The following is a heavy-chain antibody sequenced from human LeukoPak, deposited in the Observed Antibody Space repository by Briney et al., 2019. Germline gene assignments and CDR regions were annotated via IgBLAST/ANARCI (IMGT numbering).Heavy chain of an antibody. V-gene: IGHV3-9*01. J-gene: IGHJ6*02. CDR3: ARGNRDSSGFYFYYGMDV. CDR2: ISWDSRNI. Sequence: GGSLRLSCAASGFTFDDYAMFWVRQVPGEGLEWVSGISWDSRNIGYAASVKGRFTTSRDNGKKSVYLQINSLRAEDTAFYYCARGNRDSSGFYFYYGMDVWGQGTTVTVSS. CDR1: GFTFDDYA. D-gene: IGHD6-19*01.